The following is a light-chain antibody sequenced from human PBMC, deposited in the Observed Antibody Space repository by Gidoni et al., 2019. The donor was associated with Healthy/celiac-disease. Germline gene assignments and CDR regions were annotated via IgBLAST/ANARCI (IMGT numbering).Light chain of an antibody. CDR2: DDS. J-gene: IGLJ1*01. CDR3: QVWDSSSDHYV. V-gene: IGLV3-21*03. Sequence: SYVRTQPPSVSVAPGKTARITCGGNNIGSKSVHWYQQKPGQAPVLVVYDDSARPSGIPERFSGSNSGNTATLTISRVEAGDEADYYCQVWDSSSDHYVFGTGTKVTVL. CDR1: NIGSKS.